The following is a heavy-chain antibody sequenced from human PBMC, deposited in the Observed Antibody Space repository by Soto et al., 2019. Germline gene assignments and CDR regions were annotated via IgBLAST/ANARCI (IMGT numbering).Heavy chain of an antibody. J-gene: IGHJ4*02. CDR1: GGSISSGGYS. V-gene: IGHV4-30-2*01. Sequence: SETLSLTCAVSGGSISSGGYSWSWIRQPPGKGLEWIGYIYHSGSTYCNPSLKSRVTISVDTSKNQFSLKLTSVTAADTAVYYCARDKITGLFDYWGQGTLVTVSS. CDR3: ARDKITGLFDY. CDR2: IYHSGST. D-gene: IGHD2-8*02.